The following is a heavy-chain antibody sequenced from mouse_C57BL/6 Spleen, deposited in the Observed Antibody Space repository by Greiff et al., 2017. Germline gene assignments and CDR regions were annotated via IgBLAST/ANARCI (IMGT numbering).Heavy chain of an antibody. CDR1: GYSITSGYY. D-gene: IGHD2-5*01. V-gene: IGHV3-6*01. Sequence: EVQLQESGPGLVKPSQSLSLTCSVTGYSITSGYYWNWIRQFPGNKLEWMGYISYDGSNNYNPSLKNRISITRDTSKNQFFLKLNSVTTEDTATYYSATYSNYGFAWFAYWGQGTLVTVSA. CDR3: ATYSNYGFAWFAY. J-gene: IGHJ3*01. CDR2: ISYDGSN.